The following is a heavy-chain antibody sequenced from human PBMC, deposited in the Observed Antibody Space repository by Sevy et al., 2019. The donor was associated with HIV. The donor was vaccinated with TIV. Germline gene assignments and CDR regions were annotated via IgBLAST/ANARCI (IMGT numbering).Heavy chain of an antibody. Sequence: GGSLRLSCAASEFTFSSYAMSWVRQAAGKGLKWVSSISGSRRYTYHADSVEGRFTISRDNSKNTLYVQMNSLRAEDTAVYYCAKGFCSGSTCPRDYYYYGMDVWGQGTTVTVSS. V-gene: IGHV3-23*01. CDR3: AKGFCSGSTCPRDYYYYGMDV. D-gene: IGHD2-15*01. CDR2: ISGSRRYT. J-gene: IGHJ6*02. CDR1: EFTFSSYA.